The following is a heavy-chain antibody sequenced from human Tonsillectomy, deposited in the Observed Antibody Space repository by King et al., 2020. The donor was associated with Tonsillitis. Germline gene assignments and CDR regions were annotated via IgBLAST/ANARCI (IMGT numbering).Heavy chain of an antibody. Sequence: QLQESGPGLVKPSETLSLTCTVSGGSISSSSYYWGWIRQPPGKGLEWIGSMYYSGSTYYSPSLKSRVTISVDTSKKQFSLKMSSVTAADTAVYYCAGQAAAPPAPYYFDYCGQGTLVTVSS. D-gene: IGHD6-13*01. CDR3: AGQAAAPPAPYYFDY. V-gene: IGHV4-39*01. J-gene: IGHJ4*02. CDR2: MYYSGST. CDR1: GGSISSSSYY.